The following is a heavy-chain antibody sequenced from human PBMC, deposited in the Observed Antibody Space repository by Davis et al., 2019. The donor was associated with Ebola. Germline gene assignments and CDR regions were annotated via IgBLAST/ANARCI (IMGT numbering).Heavy chain of an antibody. CDR2: IKSNTGGGTT. V-gene: IGHV3-15*01. J-gene: IGHJ4*02. CDR1: GFSFSNTW. CDR3: TTYYYGSGSFYLADY. D-gene: IGHD3-10*01. Sequence: PEGSLRLSCAASGFSFSNTWMSWVRQAPGKGLEWVGRIKSNTGGGTTDYAAPVKGRFTISRDDSINSLYLQMNSLETEDTAVYYCTTYYYGSGSFYLADYWGRGTLVTVSS.